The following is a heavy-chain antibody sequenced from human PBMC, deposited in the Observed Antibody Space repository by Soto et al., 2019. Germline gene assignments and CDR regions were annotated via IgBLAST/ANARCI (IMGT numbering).Heavy chain of an antibody. CDR1: GFTFNIAW. V-gene: IGHV3-15*01. CDR2: IKRKVDGGTI. J-gene: IGHJ6*02. D-gene: IGHD3-16*02. Sequence: GGSLRLSCAASGFTFNIAWMSWVRQAPGRGLEWVGRIKRKVDGGTIDYAAPVKGRFTISRDDSKDTLYLEINNLKTEDTAVYYCTTNLRCRSSSCYPLYPYYGMDVWGQGTTVTVS. CDR3: TTNLRCRSSSCYPLYPYYGMDV.